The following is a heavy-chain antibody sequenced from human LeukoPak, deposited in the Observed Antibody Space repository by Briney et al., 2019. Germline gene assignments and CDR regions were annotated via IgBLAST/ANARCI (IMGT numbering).Heavy chain of an antibody. CDR2: IKQEGSKK. D-gene: IGHD3-10*01. CDR3: ASRCVGYYGSGSYYYYYYYMDV. V-gene: IGHV3-7*01. Sequence: GGSLRLSCAAPVSSFSSYWMSWVRQAPGEGRGWVADIKQEGSKKYYVDSVKGRFTSSRDNAKNSLYLQMSRLRAEDPAVWYCASRCVGYYGSGSYYYYYYYMDVWGKGTTVTVSS. J-gene: IGHJ6*03. CDR1: VSSFSSYW.